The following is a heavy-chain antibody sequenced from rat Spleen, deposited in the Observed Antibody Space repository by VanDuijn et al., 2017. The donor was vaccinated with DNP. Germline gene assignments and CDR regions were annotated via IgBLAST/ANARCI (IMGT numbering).Heavy chain of an antibody. CDR3: ASRPASGAMDA. D-gene: IGHD4-3*01. Sequence: EVQLVESGGGLVQPGRSLKLSCAASGFTFSDYAMAWIRQVPGKGLEWVASITRNGGYIYYPDSVKGRCTISRDNATRTLYRQMNSLRYEDTATYYCASRPASGAMDAWGQGTSVTVSS. CDR2: ITRNGGYI. V-gene: IGHV5-7*01. J-gene: IGHJ4*01. CDR1: GFTFSDYA.